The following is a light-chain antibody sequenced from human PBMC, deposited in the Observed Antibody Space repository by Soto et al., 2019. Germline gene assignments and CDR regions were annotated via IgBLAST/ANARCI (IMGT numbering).Light chain of an antibody. V-gene: IGKV1-5*03. CDR1: QSIHTW. CDR3: QHGA. CDR2: TAS. Sequence: DIQMTQSPSTLSASVGDKVTISCRASQSIHTWLAWYQQKPGKAPKLLLYTASYLQSGVPSRFSGSGSGTEFTLTITSLQPDDFATYYCQHGAFGQGTRVEMK. J-gene: IGKJ1*01.